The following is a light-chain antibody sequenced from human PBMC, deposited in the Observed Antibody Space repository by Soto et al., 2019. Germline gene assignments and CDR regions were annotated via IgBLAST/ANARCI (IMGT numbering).Light chain of an antibody. Sequence: QLVLTQPASVSGSPGQSITISCTGTSSDVGDYNYVSWYQQHPGKAPKLMIYEVSNRPSGVSNRFSGSKSGNTASLTISGLQAEDEADYYCSSYTSSNTWVFGGGTKLTVL. CDR3: SSYTSSNTWV. V-gene: IGLV2-14*01. CDR2: EVS. J-gene: IGLJ3*02. CDR1: SSDVGDYNY.